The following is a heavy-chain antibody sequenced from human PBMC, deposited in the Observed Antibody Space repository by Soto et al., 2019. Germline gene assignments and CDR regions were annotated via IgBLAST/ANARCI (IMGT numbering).Heavy chain of an antibody. D-gene: IGHD4-17*01. Sequence: QVQLVESGGGVVQPGRSLRLSCAASGFTFSSYGMHWVRQAPGKGLEWVAVISYDGSNKYYADSVKGRFTISRDNSKNTLYLQMNSLRAEDTAVYYCATSYYGGNSGYDYWGQGTLVTVSS. CDR3: ATSYYGGNSGYDY. CDR1: GFTFSSYG. CDR2: ISYDGSNK. V-gene: IGHV3-30*03. J-gene: IGHJ4*02.